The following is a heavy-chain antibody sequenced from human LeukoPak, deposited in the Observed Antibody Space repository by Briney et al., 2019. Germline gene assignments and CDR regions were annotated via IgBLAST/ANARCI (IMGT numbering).Heavy chain of an antibody. CDR1: GYTFTGYY. Sequence: ASVKVSCKASGYTFTGYYMHWVRQAPGQGLEWMGWINPNSGGTNYAQKFQGRVTMTRDTSISTAYMELSRLRSDDTAVYYCARYCSSTSCYSRGAFGIWGQGTMVTVSS. CDR2: INPNSGGT. D-gene: IGHD2-2*01. J-gene: IGHJ3*02. V-gene: IGHV1-2*02. CDR3: ARYCSSTSCYSRGAFGI.